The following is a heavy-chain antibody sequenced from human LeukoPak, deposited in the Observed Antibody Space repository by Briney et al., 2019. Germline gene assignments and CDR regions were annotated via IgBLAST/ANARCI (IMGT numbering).Heavy chain of an antibody. J-gene: IGHJ3*02. CDR3: ARDSPYDNSGYYQIDAFDI. Sequence: GGSLRLSCAASGFTFRNYWMGWVRQAPGKGLEWVAVISYDGSNKYYADSVKGRFTISRDNSKNTLYLQMNSLRAEDTAVYYCARDSPYDNSGYYQIDAFDIWGQGTMVTVSS. V-gene: IGHV3-30*03. CDR1: GFTFRNYW. CDR2: ISYDGSNK. D-gene: IGHD3-22*01.